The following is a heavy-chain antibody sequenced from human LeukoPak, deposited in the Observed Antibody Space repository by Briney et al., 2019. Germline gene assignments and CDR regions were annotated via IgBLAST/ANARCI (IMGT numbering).Heavy chain of an antibody. CDR1: GFTFSSSA. V-gene: IGHV3-74*01. J-gene: IGHJ6*03. CDR3: ARDKTVSALRRDYMDV. D-gene: IGHD4-17*01. CDR2: INLDGSTT. Sequence: GGSLRLSCAASGFTFSSSAMSWVRQAPGKGLVWVSRINLDGSTTTYADSVKGRFTISRDNAKNTLYLQMNSLRAEDTALYYCARDKTVSALRRDYMDVWGKGTTVTVSS.